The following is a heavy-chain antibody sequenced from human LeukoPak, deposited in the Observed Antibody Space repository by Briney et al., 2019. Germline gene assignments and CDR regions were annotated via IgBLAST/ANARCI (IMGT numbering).Heavy chain of an antibody. D-gene: IGHD6-19*01. V-gene: IGHV1-2*06. Sequence: ASVKVSCEASGYTFTDHYIHWVRQAPGQGFEWMGRINPNSGGTNYPQKFLGRVTMTWDTSISTAYMELSGLRSDDTAVYYCTRDRVPITVPGTWFDPWGQGTLVTVSS. CDR2: INPNSGGT. CDR3: TRDRVPITVPGTWFDP. J-gene: IGHJ5*02. CDR1: GYTFTDHY.